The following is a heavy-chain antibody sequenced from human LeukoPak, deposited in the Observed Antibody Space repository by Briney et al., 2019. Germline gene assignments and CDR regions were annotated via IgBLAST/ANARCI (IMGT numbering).Heavy chain of an antibody. Sequence: TGGSLRLSCTGSGLTFGDHAMSWVRQAPGKGLEWVGFIRSKAYRGTTEYAASVKGRFSISRDDSASIAYLQMNSLKTEDTAVYYCARGPIQLWIHNAMDVWGQGTTVTVSS. CDR2: IRSKAYRGTT. D-gene: IGHD5-18*01. V-gene: IGHV3-49*04. CDR1: GLTFGDHA. CDR3: ARGPIQLWIHNAMDV. J-gene: IGHJ6*02.